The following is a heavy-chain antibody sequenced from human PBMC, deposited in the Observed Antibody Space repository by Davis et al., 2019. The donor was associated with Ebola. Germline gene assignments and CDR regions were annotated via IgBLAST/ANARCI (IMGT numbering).Heavy chain of an antibody. CDR3: ARVTYLPLD. CDR2: IYHSGST. J-gene: IGHJ4*02. Sequence: MPSETLSLTCAVSGASITSNNWWSWVRQPPGKGLEWIGEIYHSGSTNYNPSLKSRVTISIDKSKNQFSLKLSSVTAADTAVYYCARVTYLPLDWGQGTLVTVSS. V-gene: IGHV4-4*02. CDR1: GASITSNNW. D-gene: IGHD2-15*01.